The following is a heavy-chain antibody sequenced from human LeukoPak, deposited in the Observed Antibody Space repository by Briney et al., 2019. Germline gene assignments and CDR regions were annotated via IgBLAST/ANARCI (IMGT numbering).Heavy chain of an antibody. CDR1: GYTFTDYY. Sequence: ASVKVSCKASGYTFTDYYMHWVRQAPGQGLEWMGWINPNSGGTDYAQKFQGRVTMTRDTSISTAYMELSRLRSDDTAVYYCATDYGDYESGCWGQGTLVTVSS. V-gene: IGHV1-2*02. CDR3: ATDYGDYESGC. CDR2: INPNSGGT. D-gene: IGHD4-17*01. J-gene: IGHJ4*02.